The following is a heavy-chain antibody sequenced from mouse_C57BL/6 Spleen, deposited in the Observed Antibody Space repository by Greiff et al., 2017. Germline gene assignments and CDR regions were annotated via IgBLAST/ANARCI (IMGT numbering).Heavy chain of an antibody. J-gene: IGHJ4*01. D-gene: IGHD1-1*01. CDR2: IDPSDSYT. V-gene: IGHV1-59*01. CDR3: ARDYGSSYVGSYAMDY. Sequence: VQLQQPGAELVRPGTSVKLSCKASGYTFTSYWMHWVKQRPGQGLEWIGVIDPSDSYTNYNQKFKGKATLTVDTSSSTAYMRLSSLTSEDSAVYYCARDYGSSYVGSYAMDYWGQGTSVTVSS. CDR1: GYTFTSYW.